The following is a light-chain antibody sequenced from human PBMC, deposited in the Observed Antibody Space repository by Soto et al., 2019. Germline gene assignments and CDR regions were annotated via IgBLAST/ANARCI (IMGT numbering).Light chain of an antibody. J-gene: IGKJ3*01. V-gene: IGKV3-20*01. CDR1: QSVSSSY. CDR3: QPYGSSRGFT. CDR2: GAS. Sequence: EVVLTQSLGTLSLSAGERATLSCRASQSVSSSYLAWYQQKPGQAPRLLIYGASSRATDIPDRFSGSGSGTDFTLTISRLEPEDFAVYYCQPYGSSRGFTFCPGTKVDVK.